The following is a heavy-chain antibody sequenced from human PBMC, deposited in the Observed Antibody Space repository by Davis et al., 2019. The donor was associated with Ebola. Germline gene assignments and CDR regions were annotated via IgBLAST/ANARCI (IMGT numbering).Heavy chain of an antibody. Sequence: SVKVSCKASVYTFTSYAMHWVRQAPGQRLEWMGWINAGNGNTKYSQKFQGRVTITRDTSASTAYMELSSLRSEDTAVYYCARDPAMDSGWYGFYYYGMDVWGQGTTVTVSS. J-gene: IGHJ6*02. CDR2: INAGNGNT. D-gene: IGHD6-19*01. CDR3: ARDPAMDSGWYGFYYYGMDV. V-gene: IGHV1-3*01. CDR1: VYTFTSYA.